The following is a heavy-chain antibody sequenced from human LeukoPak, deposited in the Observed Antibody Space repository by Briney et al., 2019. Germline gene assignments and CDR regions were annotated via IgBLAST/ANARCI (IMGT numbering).Heavy chain of an antibody. Sequence: GRSLRLSCAASGFTFSSYAMHWVRQAPGKGLEWVAVISYDGSNKYYADSVKGRFTISRDNSKNTLYLQMNSVRAEDTAVYYCARCGYCYGFVSLYYYGMDVWGQGTTVTVSS. CDR3: ARCGYCYGFVSLYYYGMDV. J-gene: IGHJ6*02. CDR1: GFTFSSYA. CDR2: ISYDGSNK. D-gene: IGHD5-18*01. V-gene: IGHV3-30-3*01.